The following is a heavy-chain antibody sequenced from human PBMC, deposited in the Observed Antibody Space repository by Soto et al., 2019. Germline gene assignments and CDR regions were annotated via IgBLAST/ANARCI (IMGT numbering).Heavy chain of an antibody. V-gene: IGHV3-72*01. J-gene: IGHJ4*02. Sequence: EVQLVESGGVLVQPGGSLRLSCVASGLTFSDHYMDWVRQAPGKGLEWVGRSRNKAKSYTTDYAASVKGRFTISRDDSKSSVYLQMNSLETEDTAVYYCVRAERSGTTHFDYWGQGTLVTVSS. CDR1: GLTFSDHY. CDR2: SRNKAKSYTT. CDR3: VRAERSGTTHFDY. D-gene: IGHD1-7*01.